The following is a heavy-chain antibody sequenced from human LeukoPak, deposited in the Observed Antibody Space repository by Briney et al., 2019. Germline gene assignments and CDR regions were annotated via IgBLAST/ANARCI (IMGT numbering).Heavy chain of an antibody. J-gene: IGHJ5*02. CDR3: ARDVAGDYEVKGGWFDP. D-gene: IGHD4-17*01. Sequence: PSETLSLTCTVSGGSISSSTFYWGWIRQPPGKGLEWIGGLYYSGSTYYNPSLKSRVTISVDTSKNQFSLKLSSVTAADTAVYYCARDVAGDYEVKGGWFDPWGQGTLVTVSS. CDR2: LYYSGST. CDR1: GGSISSSTFY. V-gene: IGHV4-39*07.